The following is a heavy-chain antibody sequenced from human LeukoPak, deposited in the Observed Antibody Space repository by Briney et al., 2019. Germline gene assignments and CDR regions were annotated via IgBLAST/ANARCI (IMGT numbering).Heavy chain of an antibody. V-gene: IGHV1-18*01. CDR2: ISAYNGNT. J-gene: IGHJ4*02. Sequence: GSVKVSCKASGYTFTSYGISWVRQAPGQGLEWMGWISAYNGNTNYAQKLQGRVTMTTDTSTSTAYMELRSLRSDDTAVYYCASGYCSGGSCYHLDYWGQGTLVTVSS. CDR1: GYTFTSYG. CDR3: ASGYCSGGSCYHLDY. D-gene: IGHD2-15*01.